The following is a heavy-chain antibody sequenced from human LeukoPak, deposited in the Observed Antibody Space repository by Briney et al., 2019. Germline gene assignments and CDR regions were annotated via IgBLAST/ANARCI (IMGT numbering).Heavy chain of an antibody. J-gene: IGHJ4*02. V-gene: IGHV3-74*01. CDR3: ARDHVYGGADY. CDR2: INSDGSRT. Sequence: GGSLRLSCAASGFTFSSNWMHWVRQAPGKGLVWVSRINSDGSRTSYADSVRGRFTISRDNAKSTLYLQMNSLRTEDTALYYCARDHVYGGADYWGQGTLVTVSS. CDR1: GFTFSSNW. D-gene: IGHD5/OR15-5a*01.